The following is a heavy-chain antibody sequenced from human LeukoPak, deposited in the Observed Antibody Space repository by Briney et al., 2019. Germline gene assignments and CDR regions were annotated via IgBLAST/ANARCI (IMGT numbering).Heavy chain of an antibody. CDR1: GFTFSSYS. CDR2: ISYDGSNK. Sequence: GGSLRLSCAASGFTFSSYSMNWVRQAPGKGLEWVAVISYDGSNKYYADSVKGRFTISRDNSKNTLYLQMNSLRAEDTAVYYCARGGSYAAGNYWGQGTLVTVSS. D-gene: IGHD1-26*01. V-gene: IGHV3-30*03. J-gene: IGHJ4*02. CDR3: ARGGSYAAGNY.